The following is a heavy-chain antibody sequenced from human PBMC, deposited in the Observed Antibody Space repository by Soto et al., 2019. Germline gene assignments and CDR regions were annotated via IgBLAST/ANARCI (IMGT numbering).Heavy chain of an antibody. CDR3: ARVGPWVPYYYDSSPYTFENWFDP. CDR2: IYHGGST. V-gene: IGHV4-38-2*02. Sequence: SLTCTSCGSTMNISAFAAWFRQPPGKGPEWIGSIYHGGSTYYNPSLNSRVTLSIDMTNNHVSLILNSVTAADTAVYYCARVGPWVPYYYDSSPYTFENWFDPWGQGTLVCVAA. J-gene: IGHJ5*02. CDR1: GSTMNISAF. D-gene: IGHD3-22*01.